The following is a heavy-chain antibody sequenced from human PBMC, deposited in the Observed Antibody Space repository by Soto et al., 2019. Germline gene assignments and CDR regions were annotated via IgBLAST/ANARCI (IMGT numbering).Heavy chain of an antibody. CDR2: IYRTGST. D-gene: IGHD1-7*01. V-gene: IGHV4-4*02. Sequence: SETLSLTCAVSGGSFTSNNWWTWVRQPPGQGLEWIGEIYRTGSTNYNPSLKSRVTISLDKSENQFSLKVTSLTAADTAVYYGASRDPGTSVDYWGQGTLVTVSS. CDR1: GGSFTSNNW. J-gene: IGHJ4*02. CDR3: ASRDPGTSVDY.